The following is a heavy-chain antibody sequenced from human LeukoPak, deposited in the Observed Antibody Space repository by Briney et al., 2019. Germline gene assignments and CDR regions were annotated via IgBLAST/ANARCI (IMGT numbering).Heavy chain of an antibody. J-gene: IGHJ4*02. V-gene: IGHV3-23*01. CDR2: ISGSGGST. Sequence: GGSLRLSCAASGFTFSSYAMSWVRQAPGEGLEWVSAISGSGGSTYYADSVKGRFTVSRDNSKNTLYLQMNSLRAEDTAVYYCARYYDSRSDYWGQGTLVTVSS. D-gene: IGHD3-22*01. CDR1: GFTFSSYA. CDR3: ARYYDSRSDY.